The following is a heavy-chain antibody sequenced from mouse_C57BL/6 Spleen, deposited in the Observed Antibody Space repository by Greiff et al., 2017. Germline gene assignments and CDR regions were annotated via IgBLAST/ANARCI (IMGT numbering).Heavy chain of an antibody. V-gene: IGHV7-3*01. CDR2: IRNKANGYTT. Sequence: EVTVVESGGGLVQPGGSLSLSCAASGFTFTDYYMSWVRQPPGKALEWLGFIRNKANGYTTEYSASVKGRFTISRDNSQSIIYLQMNALRAEDSATYYCARWYYGSRGDYWGQGTSVTVSS. CDR1: GFTFTDYY. D-gene: IGHD1-1*01. CDR3: ARWYYGSRGDY. J-gene: IGHJ4*01.